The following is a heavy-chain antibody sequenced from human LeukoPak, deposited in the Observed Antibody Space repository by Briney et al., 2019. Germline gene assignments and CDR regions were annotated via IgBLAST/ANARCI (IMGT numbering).Heavy chain of an antibody. CDR1: GFTFSSYG. V-gene: IGHV3-30*18. Sequence: GRSLRLSCAASGFTFSSYGMHWVRQAPGKGLEWVAVISYDGSNKYYADPVKGRFTISRDNSKNTLYLQMNSLRAEDTAVYYCAKEGSSGWYDAFDYWGQGTLVTVSS. D-gene: IGHD6-19*01. J-gene: IGHJ4*02. CDR3: AKEGSSGWYDAFDY. CDR2: ISYDGSNK.